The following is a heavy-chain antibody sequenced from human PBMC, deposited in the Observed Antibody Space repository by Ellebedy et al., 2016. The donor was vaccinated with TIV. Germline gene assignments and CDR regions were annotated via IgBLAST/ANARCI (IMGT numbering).Heavy chain of an antibody. D-gene: IGHD3-22*01. J-gene: IGHJ4*02. Sequence: GESLKISCAASGFTFSSYRMNWVRQAPGKGLEWVSSISSSSNYIYYADSVKGRFTISRDSAKNSLYLQMNSLRAEDTAVYYCARDGNSGYYYGPLGYWGQGTLVTVSS. V-gene: IGHV3-21*01. CDR3: ARDGNSGYYYGPLGY. CDR1: GFTFSSYR. CDR2: ISSSSNYI.